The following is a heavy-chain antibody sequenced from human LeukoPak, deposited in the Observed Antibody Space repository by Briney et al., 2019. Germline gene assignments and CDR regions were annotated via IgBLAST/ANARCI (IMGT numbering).Heavy chain of an antibody. V-gene: IGHV1-69*04. CDR2: IIPILGIA. D-gene: IGHD6-13*01. Sequence: GASVKVSCEASGGTFSSYATSWVRQAPGQGLEWMGRIIPILGIANYAQKFQGRVTITADKSTSTAYMELSSLRSEDTAVYYCASLLSIAATSDYWGQGTLVTVSS. CDR1: GGTFSSYA. J-gene: IGHJ4*02. CDR3: ASLLSIAATSDY.